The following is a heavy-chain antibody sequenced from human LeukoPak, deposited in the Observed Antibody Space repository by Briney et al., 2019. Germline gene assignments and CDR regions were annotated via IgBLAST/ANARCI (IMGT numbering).Heavy chain of an antibody. V-gene: IGHV3-23*01. J-gene: IGHJ6*02. CDR2: ISGSGGST. CDR3: AKRGDSGSYHYYYYGMDV. CDR1: GFTFSSYA. D-gene: IGHD1-26*01. Sequence: GASLRLSCAASGFTFSSYAMSWVRQAPGKGLEWVSAISGSGGSTYYADSGKGRFTISRDNSKNTLYLQMNSLRAEDTAVYYCAKRGDSGSYHYYYYGMDVWGQGTTVTVSS.